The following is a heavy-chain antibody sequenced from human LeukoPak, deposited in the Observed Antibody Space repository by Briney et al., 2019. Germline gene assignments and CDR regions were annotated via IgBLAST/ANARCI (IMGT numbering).Heavy chain of an antibody. Sequence: SEPLSLPCAVSGGSFSGYYWSWIRQPPGKGLEWIGEINHSGSTTYNPSLKSRVTISVDTSKNQFSLKLSSVTAADTAVYYCARDKWAAAGTFDYWGQGSLVTVS. D-gene: IGHD6-13*01. V-gene: IGHV4-34*01. CDR1: GGSFSGYY. CDR3: ARDKWAAAGTFDY. J-gene: IGHJ4*02. CDR2: INHSGST.